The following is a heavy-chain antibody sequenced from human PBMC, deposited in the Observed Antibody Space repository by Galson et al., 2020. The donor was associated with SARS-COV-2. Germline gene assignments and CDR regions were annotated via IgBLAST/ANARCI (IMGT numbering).Heavy chain of an antibody. CDR2: ISYDGSNK. V-gene: IGHV3-30*18. D-gene: IGHD1-26*01. CDR1: GFTFTSYG. J-gene: IGHJ6*02. Sequence: PGGSLRLSCAASGFTFTSYGMHWVRQAPGKGLEWVAVISYDGSNKYYADSVKGQFTISRDDSKNTMYLQMNSLRAEDTAVYYCAKPVGGNYYYGMDVWGQGTTVTVSS. CDR3: AKPVGGNYYYGMDV.